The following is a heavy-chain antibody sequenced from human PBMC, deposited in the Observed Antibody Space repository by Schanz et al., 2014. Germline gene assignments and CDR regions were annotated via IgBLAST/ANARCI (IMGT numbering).Heavy chain of an antibody. V-gene: IGHV3-53*01. Sequence: EVQLVESGGGLIQPGGSLRLSCAVSGFTVNTNYMSWVRQAPGKGLEWISSMYINSGSTQYADSVKGRFIISRDSSKNSLFLQMNSLRAEDTAVYFCARDGGRNVYNLAFDVWGQGTLVTVSS. D-gene: IGHD2-15*01. J-gene: IGHJ3*01. CDR3: ARDGGRNVYNLAFDV. CDR1: GFTVNTNY. CDR2: MYINSGST.